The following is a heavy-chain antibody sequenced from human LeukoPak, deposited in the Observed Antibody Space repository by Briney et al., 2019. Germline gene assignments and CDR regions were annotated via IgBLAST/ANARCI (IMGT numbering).Heavy chain of an antibody. CDR3: AKSLSGSYYR. V-gene: IGHV3-21*01. CDR2: ISSSSSYI. Sequence: GALRLSCAASGFTFSSYSMNWVRQAPGKGLEWVSSISSSSSYIYYADSVKGRFTISRDNVKNSLYLQMNSLRAEDTAVYYCAKSLSGSYYRWGQGTLVTVSS. D-gene: IGHD1-26*01. CDR1: GFTFSSYS. J-gene: IGHJ4*02.